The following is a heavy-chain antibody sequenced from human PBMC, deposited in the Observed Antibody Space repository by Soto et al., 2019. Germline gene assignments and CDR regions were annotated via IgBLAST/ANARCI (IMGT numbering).Heavy chain of an antibody. CDR1: GFTFSSNW. CDR2: INIDGSTT. D-gene: IGHD4-17*01. CDR3: AREAVRFYGMDV. V-gene: IGHV3-74*01. J-gene: IGHJ6*02. Sequence: EVPLVESGGGLVQPGGSLRLSCAASGFTFSSNWMHWVRQAPGKGLVWVSRINIDGSTTSYADSVRGRFTISRDNAKNTLYLQMNSLRAEDTAVYYCAREAVRFYGMDVWGQGTTVTVSS.